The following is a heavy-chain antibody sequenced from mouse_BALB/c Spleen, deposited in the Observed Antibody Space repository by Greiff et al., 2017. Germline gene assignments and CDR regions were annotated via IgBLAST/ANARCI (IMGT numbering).Heavy chain of an antibody. CDR3: ASYDEAY. Sequence: VQLQQSGAELVKPGASVKLSCKASGYTFTSYWMHWVKQRPGQGLEWIGEINPSNGRTNYNEKFKSKATLTVDKSSSTAYMQLSSLTSEDSAVYYCASYDEAYWGQGTLVTVSA. V-gene: IGHV1S81*02. J-gene: IGHJ3*01. CDR1: GYTFTSYW. D-gene: IGHD2-12*01. CDR2: INPSNGRT.